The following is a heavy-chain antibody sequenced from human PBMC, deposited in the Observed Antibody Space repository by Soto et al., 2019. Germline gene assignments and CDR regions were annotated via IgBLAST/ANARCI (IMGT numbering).Heavy chain of an antibody. CDR1: GLTVSSNY. CDR3: ARDRFLFDL. Sequence: EVQLVESGGGLVQPGGSLRLSYAAYGLTVSSNYMSWVRQAPGKGLEWVSVIYSGGSTYYADSVKGRFTISRDNSKNTLYLQMNSLRAEDTAVYYCARDRFLFDLWGRGTLVTVSS. D-gene: IGHD3-10*01. J-gene: IGHJ2*01. CDR2: IYSGGST. V-gene: IGHV3-66*01.